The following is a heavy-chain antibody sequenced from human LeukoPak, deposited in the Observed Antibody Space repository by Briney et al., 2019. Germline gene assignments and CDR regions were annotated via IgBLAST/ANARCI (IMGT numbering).Heavy chain of an antibody. Sequence: GGSLRLSCAASGFTFSSYAMSWVRQAPGKGLEWVSAISGSGGNTYYADSLEGRFTISRDNSKNTLYLQMNSLRAEDTAVYFCTKEYNSKGFFDYWGQGTLVSVSS. V-gene: IGHV3-23*01. D-gene: IGHD6-13*01. CDR3: TKEYNSKGFFDY. CDR1: GFTFSSYA. CDR2: ISGSGGNT. J-gene: IGHJ4*02.